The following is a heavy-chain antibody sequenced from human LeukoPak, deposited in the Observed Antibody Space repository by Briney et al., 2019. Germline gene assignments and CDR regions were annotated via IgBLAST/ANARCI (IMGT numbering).Heavy chain of an antibody. CDR2: IYYSGTS. D-gene: IGHD6-13*01. CDR1: GGSISSSSYS. Sequence: SETLSLTCTVSGGSISSSSYSWGWIRQPPGKGLEWIGSIYYSGTSYYNPSLKSRVTISVDTSKNQFSLKLSSVTAADTAVYYCARDLISGIAAAGLDYWGQGTLVTVSS. J-gene: IGHJ4*02. V-gene: IGHV4-39*02. CDR3: ARDLISGIAAAGLDY.